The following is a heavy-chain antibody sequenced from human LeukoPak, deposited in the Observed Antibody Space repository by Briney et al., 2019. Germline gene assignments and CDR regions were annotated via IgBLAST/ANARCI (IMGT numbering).Heavy chain of an antibody. CDR1: GGSISSGGYS. D-gene: IGHD6-19*01. J-gene: IGHJ5*02. Sequence: SQTLSLTCAVSGGSISSGGYSWSWIRQPPGKGLEWIGYIYYSGSTNYNPSLKSRVTISVTSKNQFSLKLSSVTAADTAVYFCAREVSVAGNNWFDPWGQGALVTVSS. CDR3: AREVSVAGNNWFDP. CDR2: IYYSGST. V-gene: IGHV4-30-4*07.